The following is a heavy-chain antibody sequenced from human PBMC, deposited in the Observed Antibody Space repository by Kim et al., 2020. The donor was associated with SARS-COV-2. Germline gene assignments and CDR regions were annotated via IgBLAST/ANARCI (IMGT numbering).Heavy chain of an antibody. CDR3: VAWGTLNS. CDR2: INEDGTGT. Sequence: GGSLRLSCATSGLTFTTFWMSWIRQAPGKGLEWVAHINEDGTGTYYVDSVKGRFTISRDNAKKSLYLQMNRLTGEDTALYYCVAWGTLNSWGQGTLLTVS. J-gene: IGHJ5*01. V-gene: IGHV3-7*01. CDR1: GLTFTTFW. D-gene: IGHD1-1*01.